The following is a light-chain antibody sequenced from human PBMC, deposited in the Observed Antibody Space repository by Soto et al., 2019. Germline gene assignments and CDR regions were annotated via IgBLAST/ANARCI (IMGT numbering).Light chain of an antibody. V-gene: IGLV2-14*01. J-gene: IGLJ1*01. CDR3: ISYKTDDTFV. CDR2: EAT. Sequence: QSVLTQPASVSGSPGQSITISCAGTRSDIGASNSVSWYQHLPGRSPTLIIYEATNRPSGVSERFSGSKAGDTASLTISGLQADDESEYFCISYKTDDTFVFGGGTKLPS. CDR1: RSDIGASNS.